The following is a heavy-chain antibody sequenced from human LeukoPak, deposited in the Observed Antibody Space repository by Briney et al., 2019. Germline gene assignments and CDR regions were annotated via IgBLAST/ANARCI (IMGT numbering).Heavy chain of an antibody. J-gene: IGHJ6*02. CDR2: ISSSSSYI. Sequence: GGSLRLSCAASGFTFSSYSMTWVRQAPGKGLEWVSSISSSSSYIYYADSVKGRFTISRDNAKNSLYLQMNSLRAEDTAVYYCARDEATSYYYYGMDVWGQGTTVTVSS. V-gene: IGHV3-21*01. CDR1: GFTFSSYS. CDR3: ARDEATSYYYYGMDV.